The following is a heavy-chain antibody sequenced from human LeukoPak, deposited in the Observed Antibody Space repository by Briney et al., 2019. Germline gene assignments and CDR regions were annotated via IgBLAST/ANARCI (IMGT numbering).Heavy chain of an antibody. CDR1: GGSINSFY. V-gene: IGHV4-4*07. Sequence: SETLSLTCTVSGGSINSFYWTWIRQPAGKGLEWIGRIYYSGSTNYNPSLKSRVTISVDTSKNQFSLKLSSVTAADTAVYYCARVVPTTPLDILTAYWAGGCYFDLWGRGTLVTVSS. J-gene: IGHJ2*01. D-gene: IGHD3-9*01. CDR3: ARVVPTTPLDILTAYWAGGCYFDL. CDR2: IYYSGST.